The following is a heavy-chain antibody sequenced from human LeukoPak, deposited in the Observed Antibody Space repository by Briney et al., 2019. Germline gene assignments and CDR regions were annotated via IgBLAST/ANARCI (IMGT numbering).Heavy chain of an antibody. J-gene: IGHJ4*02. CDR2: INTDGSGT. V-gene: IGHV3-74*01. Sequence: GGSLRLSCAASGFTFSSYEMNWVRQAPGKGLVWVSHINTDGSGTSYGDSVKGRFTISRDNAKNTLYLQMNSLRAEDTAVYYCVYGSGSYYNQWGQGTLVTVSS. D-gene: IGHD3-10*01. CDR1: GFTFSSYE. CDR3: VYGSGSYYNQ.